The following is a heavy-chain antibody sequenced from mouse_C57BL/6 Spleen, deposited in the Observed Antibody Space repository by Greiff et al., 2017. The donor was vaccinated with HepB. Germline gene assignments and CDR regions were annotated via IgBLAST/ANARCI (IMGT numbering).Heavy chain of an antibody. CDR3: ARCQGPRDDYGSSYGDAMDY. V-gene: IGHV1-18*01. D-gene: IGHD1-1*01. J-gene: IGHJ4*01. CDR1: GYTFTDYN. CDR2: INPNNGGT. Sequence: VQLQQSGPELVKPGASVKIPCKASGYTFTDYNMDWVKQSHGKSLEWIGDINPNNGGTIYNQKFKGKATLTVDKSSSTAYMELRSLPSEDTAVYYCARCQGPRDDYGSSYGDAMDYWGQGTSVTVSS.